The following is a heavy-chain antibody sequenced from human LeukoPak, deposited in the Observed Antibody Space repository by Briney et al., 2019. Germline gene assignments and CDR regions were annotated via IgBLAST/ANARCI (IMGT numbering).Heavy chain of an antibody. J-gene: IGHJ4*01. CDR2: LNEDGSRR. CDR3: ARKIVYGGVFIYFDY. CDR1: GFTFSSYW. D-gene: IGHD3-16*01. Sequence: GGSLRLSCAASGFTFSSYWMSWVRQTPGKGLEWVANLNEDGSRRYYLDSVKGRFTISRDNARSLMYLQMSGLSAEDTALYYWARKIVYGGVFIYFDYWGRGTPVPVS. V-gene: IGHV3-7*03.